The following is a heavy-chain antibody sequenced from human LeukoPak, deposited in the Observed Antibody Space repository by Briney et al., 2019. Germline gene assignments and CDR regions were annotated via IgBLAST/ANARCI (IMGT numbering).Heavy chain of an antibody. Sequence: GGSLRLSCAASGFTFSSYWMSWVRQAPGKGLEWVANIEQDGSEKYYVDSVKGRFTISRDNAKNSLYLQMNSLRAEDTAVYYCARGGLNYDYVWGSYRLIYFDYWGQGTLVTVSS. CDR2: IEQDGSEK. J-gene: IGHJ4*02. D-gene: IGHD3-16*02. CDR1: GFTFSSYW. V-gene: IGHV3-7*03. CDR3: ARGGLNYDYVWGSYRLIYFDY.